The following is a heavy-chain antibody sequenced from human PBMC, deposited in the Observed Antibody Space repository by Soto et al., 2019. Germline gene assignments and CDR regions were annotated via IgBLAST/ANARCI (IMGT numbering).Heavy chain of an antibody. CDR2: IFSNDEK. D-gene: IGHD6-13*01. V-gene: IGHV2-26*01. Sequence: QVTVKESGPVLVKPTETLTLTCTVSGFSLSNAGLGVSWIRQPPGKALEWLAHIFSNDEKSYSTSLKSRLTLSKDTSKSQVVLIMTNMDPVDTATYYCAWTYSPSWYWFDPWGQGTLVTVSS. CDR1: GFSLSNAGLG. CDR3: AWTYSPSWYWFDP. J-gene: IGHJ5*02.